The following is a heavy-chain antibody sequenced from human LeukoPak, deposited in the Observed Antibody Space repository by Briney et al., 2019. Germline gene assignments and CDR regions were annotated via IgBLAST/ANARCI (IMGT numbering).Heavy chain of an antibody. CDR2: IYHSGST. CDR3: ARDEMATIFDY. D-gene: IGHD5-24*01. CDR1: GYSISSGYY. Sequence: SETLSLTCTVSGYSISSGYYWGWIRQPPGKGLEWIGSIYHSGSTYYNPSLKSRVTISVDTSKNQFSLKLSSVTAADTAVYYCARDEMATIFDYWGQGTLVTVSS. J-gene: IGHJ4*02. V-gene: IGHV4-38-2*02.